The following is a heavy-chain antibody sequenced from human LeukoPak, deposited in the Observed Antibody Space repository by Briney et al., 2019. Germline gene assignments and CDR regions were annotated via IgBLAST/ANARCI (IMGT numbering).Heavy chain of an antibody. CDR3: ARVTWDDRSYYFDY. J-gene: IGHJ4*02. Sequence: GASVKVSCKASGGTFSSYAISWVRQAPGQGLEWMGWINPNSGGTNYAQKFQGRVTMTRDTSISTAYMELSRLTSDDTAVYYCARVTWDDRSYYFDYWGQGTLVTVSS. CDR2: INPNSGGT. D-gene: IGHD1-26*01. CDR1: GGTFSSYA. V-gene: IGHV1-2*02.